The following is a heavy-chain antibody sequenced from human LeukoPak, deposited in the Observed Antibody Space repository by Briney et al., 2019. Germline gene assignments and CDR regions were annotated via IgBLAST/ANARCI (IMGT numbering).Heavy chain of an antibody. CDR2: ISTDGSST. Sequence: PGGSLRLSCAASGFTFSSYWMHWVRQAPGKGLVWVSRISTDGSSTSYADSVKGRLTISRDNAKNTLYLQMNSLRAEDTAVYYCARSIDYWAREPWSSSPQ. V-gene: IGHV3-74*01. CDR3: ARSIDY. CDR1: GFTFSSYW. J-gene: IGHJ4*02.